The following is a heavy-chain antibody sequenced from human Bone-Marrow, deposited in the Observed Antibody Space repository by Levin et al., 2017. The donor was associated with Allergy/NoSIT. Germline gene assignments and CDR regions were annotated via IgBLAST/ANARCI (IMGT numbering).Heavy chain of an antibody. CDR1: GFSFRSYG. CDR3: ARDHPTAMDY. V-gene: IGHV3-30*03. Sequence: GGSLRLSCAASGFSFRSYGMHWVRQAPGKGLEWVGLISYDGDFTFYGDSVKGRFTISRDNSKNTLYLQMNSLRAEDTAVYYCARDHPTAMDYWGQGTLVTVSS. CDR2: ISYDGDFT. J-gene: IGHJ4*02.